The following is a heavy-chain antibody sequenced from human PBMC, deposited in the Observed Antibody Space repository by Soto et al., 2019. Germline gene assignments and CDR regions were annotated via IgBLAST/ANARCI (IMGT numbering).Heavy chain of an antibody. Sequence: EVQLLESGGGLVQPGGSLRLSCAASGSTFSNYVLSWVRQAPGKGLEWVSAISGTGGSTYYADSVKGRFTISRDKSKNARYGQMTRRRVDDTAVYYCAQEGNRVRAPDYGGQGTLVTVSS. D-gene: IGHD3-10*01. CDR1: GSTFSNYV. CDR3: AQEGNRVRAPDY. CDR2: ISGTGGST. V-gene: IGHV3-23*01. J-gene: IGHJ4*02.